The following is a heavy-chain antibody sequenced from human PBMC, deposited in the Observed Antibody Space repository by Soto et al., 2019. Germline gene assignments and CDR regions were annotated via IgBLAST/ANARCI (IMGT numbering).Heavy chain of an antibody. Sequence: SVKVSCKASGGTFSSYAISWARQAPGQGLEWMGGIIPIFGTANYAQKFQGRVTITADESTSTAYMELSSLRSEDTAVYYCAIRIAVADYWYFDLWGRGTLVTVSS. J-gene: IGHJ2*01. CDR2: IIPIFGTA. CDR1: GGTFSSYA. D-gene: IGHD6-19*01. CDR3: AIRIAVADYWYFDL. V-gene: IGHV1-69*13.